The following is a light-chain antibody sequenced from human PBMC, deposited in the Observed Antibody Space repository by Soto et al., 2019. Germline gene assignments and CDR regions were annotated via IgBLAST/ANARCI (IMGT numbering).Light chain of an antibody. CDR2: DAS. CDR1: QSISNW. CDR3: QQYNSYSPWS. V-gene: IGKV1-5*01. J-gene: IGKJ1*01. Sequence: DIQMTQSPSTLSASVGDRVTITCRASQSISNWLAWYQQKPGKAPKLLIYDASALESGVPSRFSGSGSGTEFTLTINSLQPDDFATFYCQQYNSYSPWSFGQGTKVDIK.